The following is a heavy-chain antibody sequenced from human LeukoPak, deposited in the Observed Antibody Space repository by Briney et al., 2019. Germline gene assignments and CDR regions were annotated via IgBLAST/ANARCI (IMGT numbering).Heavy chain of an antibody. CDR3: ATSRTLDH. V-gene: IGHV3-21*04. J-gene: IGHJ4*02. CDR2: VCGNGICT. Sequence: GGSLRLSCAASGFMFSACAMSWVRQAPGKGLEWVSLVCGNGICTDDADSVKGRFTISRDNAKGSLYLQMNSQRVEDTAVYYCATSRTLDHWGQGTLVTVSS. CDR1: GFMFSACA.